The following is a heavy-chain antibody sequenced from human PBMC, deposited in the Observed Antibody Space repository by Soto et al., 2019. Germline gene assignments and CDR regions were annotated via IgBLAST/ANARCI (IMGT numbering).Heavy chain of an antibody. V-gene: IGHV3-74*01. Sequence: EVQLVESGGGLVQPGGSLRLSCAASGFSFSTYWMHWVRQAPGKGLVWVSRIVNDGSGSSYADSVKGRFTISRDNAKNTLYLQMNSLRAEDTAVYYCASTITMVRGHGMDVWGRGTTVTVSS. CDR2: IVNDGSGS. D-gene: IGHD3-10*01. CDR3: ASTITMVRGHGMDV. J-gene: IGHJ6*02. CDR1: GFSFSTYW.